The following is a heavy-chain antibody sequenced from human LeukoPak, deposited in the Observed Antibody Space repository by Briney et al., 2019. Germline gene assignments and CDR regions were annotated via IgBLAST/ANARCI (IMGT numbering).Heavy chain of an antibody. CDR2: IWYDGSNK. CDR3: ARELWSGAYYFDY. CDR1: GFTFSSYA. V-gene: IGHV3-33*08. J-gene: IGHJ4*02. D-gene: IGHD3-10*01. Sequence: GGSLRLSCAASGFTFSSYAMSWVRQAPGKGLEWVAVIWYDGSNKYYADSVKGRFTISRDNSKNTLYLQMNSLRAEDTAVYYCARELWSGAYYFDYWGQGTLVTVSS.